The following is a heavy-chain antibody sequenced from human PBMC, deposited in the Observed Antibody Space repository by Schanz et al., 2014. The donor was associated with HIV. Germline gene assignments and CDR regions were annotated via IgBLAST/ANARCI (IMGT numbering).Heavy chain of an antibody. J-gene: IGHJ4*02. CDR1: GFTLKTYA. CDR2: IKPDGSET. CDR3: ASGPLYYFDY. Sequence: EVQLLESGGGLKQPGGSLRLSCVVSGFTLKTYAMTWVRQAPGKGLEWVANIKPDGSETHYMDFVKGRFIISRDNTKNSLYLLMNSLRAEDTAVYYCASGPLYYFDYWGQGTLVTVSS. V-gene: IGHV3-7*01.